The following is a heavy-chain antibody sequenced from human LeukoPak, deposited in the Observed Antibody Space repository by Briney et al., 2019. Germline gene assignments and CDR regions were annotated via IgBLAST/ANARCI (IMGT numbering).Heavy chain of an antibody. CDR3: ARVTESGYSYGDYYYYMDV. J-gene: IGHJ6*03. CDR2: INTNTGNP. V-gene: IGHV7-4-1*02. CDR1: GYTFTSYA. D-gene: IGHD5-18*01. Sequence: ASVKVSCKASGYTFTSYAMNWVRQAPGQGLEWMRWINTNTGNPTYAQGFTGRFVFSLDTSVSTAYLQISSLKAEDTAVYYCARVTESGYSYGDYYYYMDVWGKGTTVTVSS.